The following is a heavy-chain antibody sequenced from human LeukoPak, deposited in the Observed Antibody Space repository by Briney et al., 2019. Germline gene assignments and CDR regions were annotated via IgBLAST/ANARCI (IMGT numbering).Heavy chain of an antibody. Sequence: GGSLRLSCAASGFTFSSYAMSWVRQAPGKGLEWVSAISGSGGSTYYADSVKGRFTISRDNSKNTLYLQMNSLRAEDTAVYYCARDWKDTAMVTGGYWGQGTLVTVSS. J-gene: IGHJ4*02. CDR1: GFTFSSYA. D-gene: IGHD5-18*01. CDR2: ISGSGGST. CDR3: ARDWKDTAMVTGGY. V-gene: IGHV3-23*01.